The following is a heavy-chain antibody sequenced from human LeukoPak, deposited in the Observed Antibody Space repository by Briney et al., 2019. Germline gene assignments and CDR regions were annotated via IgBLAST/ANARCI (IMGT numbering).Heavy chain of an antibody. CDR2: IYTSGST. CDR3: ARARGVRRELPPYYFDY. D-gene: IGHD1-26*01. J-gene: IGHJ4*02. V-gene: IGHV4-61*02. Sequence: PSETLSLTCTVSGGSISSGSYYWSWIRQPAGKGLEWIGRIYTSGSTNYNPSLKSRVTISVDTSKNQFSLKLRSVTAADTAVYYCARARGVRRELPPYYFDYWGQGTLVTVSS. CDR1: GGSISSGSYY.